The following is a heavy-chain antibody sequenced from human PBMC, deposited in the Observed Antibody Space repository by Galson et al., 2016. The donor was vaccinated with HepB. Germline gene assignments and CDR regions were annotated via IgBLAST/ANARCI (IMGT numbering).Heavy chain of an antibody. CDR1: GDSVFNNNAG. CDR2: TYYRSRWQN. V-gene: IGHV6-1*01. Sequence: CAISGDSVFNNNAGWNWIRQSPSRGLEWLGRTYYRSRWQNDYAEPVKSRITINPDTAKNQFSLQLNSVTPEDTAIYYCARSYLLGCGFGSWGQGTLVTVSS. D-gene: IGHD7-27*01. J-gene: IGHJ4*02. CDR3: ARSYLLGCGFGS.